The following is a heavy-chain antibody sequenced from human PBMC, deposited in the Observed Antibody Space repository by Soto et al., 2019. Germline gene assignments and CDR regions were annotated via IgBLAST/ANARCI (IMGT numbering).Heavy chain of an antibody. CDR1: GFTFSSYA. J-gene: IGHJ6*02. Sequence: GGSLRLSCAASGFTFSSYAMSWVRQAPGKGLEWVSAISGSGGSTYYADSVKGRFTISRDNSKNTLYLQMNSLRAEDTAVYYCAKRAGYYDSSGYYFYGMDVWGQGTTVTVS. V-gene: IGHV3-23*01. D-gene: IGHD3-22*01. CDR2: ISGSGGST. CDR3: AKRAGYYDSSGYYFYGMDV.